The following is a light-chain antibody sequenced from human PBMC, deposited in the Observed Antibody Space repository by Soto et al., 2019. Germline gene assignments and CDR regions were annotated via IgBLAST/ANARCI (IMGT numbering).Light chain of an antibody. CDR1: ESLSSAY. CDR2: GAS. Sequence: EIVLTQSPGTLSLSPGERATLSCRASESLSSAYLAWYQQKPGQAPRLLLYGASSRATGIPDRFSGSGSGTDFTLTISRLEPEDFAVYYCQQYGSSPWTFGQGTKVDIK. CDR3: QQYGSSPWT. V-gene: IGKV3-20*01. J-gene: IGKJ1*01.